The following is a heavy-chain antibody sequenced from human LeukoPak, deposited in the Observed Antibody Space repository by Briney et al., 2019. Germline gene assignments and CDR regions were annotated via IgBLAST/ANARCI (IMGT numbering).Heavy chain of an antibody. CDR2: IKQDGSEK. CDR3: ARDRGSSWYRGLGY. V-gene: IGHV3-7*01. D-gene: IGHD6-13*01. Sequence: PGGSLRLSCAASGFTFSSYWMSWVRQAPGKGLEWVANIKQDGSEKYYVDTVKGRFTISRDNAKNSLYLQMNSLRAEDTAVYYCARDRGSSWYRGLGYWGQGTLVTVSS. CDR1: GFTFSSYW. J-gene: IGHJ4*02.